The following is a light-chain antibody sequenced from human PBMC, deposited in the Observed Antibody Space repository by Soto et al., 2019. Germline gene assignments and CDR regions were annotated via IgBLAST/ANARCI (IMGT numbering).Light chain of an antibody. Sequence: DVQMTQSPSSLSASVGDRVTITCRPSQSIDTFLNWYQQKPGRAPKLLISAATTLHTGVPSRFSGSGSGTHFTLTISSLQPEDSATYFCPQSYSIPYTFALGTKLEIK. CDR2: AAT. CDR1: QSIDTF. V-gene: IGKV1-39*01. CDR3: PQSYSIPYT. J-gene: IGKJ2*01.